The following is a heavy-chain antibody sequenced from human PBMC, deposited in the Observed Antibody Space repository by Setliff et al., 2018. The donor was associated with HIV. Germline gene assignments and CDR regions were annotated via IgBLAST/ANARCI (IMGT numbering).Heavy chain of an antibody. J-gene: IGHJ6*03. CDR2: ISSSSSTI. CDR3: AREKLTAAAGTAYYYYYYMDV. D-gene: IGHD6-13*01. Sequence: GGSLRLSCAASGFTFSSYSMNWVRQAPGKGLEWVSYISSSSSTIYYADSVKGRFTISRDNAKNSLYLQMNSLRAEDTAVYYCAREKLTAAAGTAYYYYYYMDVWGKGTTVTGS. CDR1: GFTFSSYS. V-gene: IGHV3-48*01.